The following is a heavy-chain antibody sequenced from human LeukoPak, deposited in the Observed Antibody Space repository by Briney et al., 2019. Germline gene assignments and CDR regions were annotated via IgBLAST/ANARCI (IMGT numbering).Heavy chain of an antibody. CDR2: IKQDGSEK. V-gene: IGHV3-7*01. D-gene: IGHD3-22*01. CDR1: GFTFSSYW. CDR3: ARVGLNPSDYYYYYMDV. Sequence: GGSLRLSCAASGFTFSSYWMSWVGQAPGKGVEGVADIKQDGSEKYYVDSVKGRFTISRDNAKNSLYLQMNSLRAEDTAVYYCARVGLNPSDYYYYYMDVWGKGTTVTVSS. J-gene: IGHJ6*03.